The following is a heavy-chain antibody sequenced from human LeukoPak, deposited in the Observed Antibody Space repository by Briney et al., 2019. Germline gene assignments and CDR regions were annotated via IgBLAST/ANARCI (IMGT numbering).Heavy chain of an antibody. Sequence: PSETLSLTCNVSGGSISCYYWSWIRQPAGKGLEWIGLIYTSGGTNYNPSLKNRVTMSVDTSKNQFSLKLSSVTAADTAVYYCARAGSGALRDWGQGTLVTVSS. J-gene: IGHJ4*02. CDR1: GGSISCYY. D-gene: IGHD3-10*01. CDR2: IYTSGGT. V-gene: IGHV4-4*07. CDR3: ARAGSGALRD.